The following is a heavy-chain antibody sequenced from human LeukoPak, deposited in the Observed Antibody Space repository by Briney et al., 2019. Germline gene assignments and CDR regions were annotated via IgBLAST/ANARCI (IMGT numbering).Heavy chain of an antibody. D-gene: IGHD2-8*02. CDR3: ASLVLSPVGF. V-gene: IGHV3-74*01. J-gene: IGHJ4*02. CDR1: GFFFNTYW. CDR2: INSDGSKT. Sequence: GGSLRLSCAASGFFFNTYWMHWVRQAPGKGLVWVSRINSDGSKTSHADSVKGRFTISRDNAKNTLYLQMNSLRAEDTAVYYCASLVLSPVGFWGQGTLVTVSS.